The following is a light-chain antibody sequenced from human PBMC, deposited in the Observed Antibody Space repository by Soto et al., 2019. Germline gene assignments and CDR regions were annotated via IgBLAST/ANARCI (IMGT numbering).Light chain of an antibody. CDR1: QSISSW. Sequence: DIQITQSPSTLSASVGDSVTITCRASQSISSWLAWYQQRPGKAPKLLIYKASSLESGVPSRLSGSGSGTEFTLTIRSLQPDDFATYYCQQYNSYWTFGQGTKVDIK. V-gene: IGKV1-5*03. J-gene: IGKJ1*01. CDR3: QQYNSYWT. CDR2: KAS.